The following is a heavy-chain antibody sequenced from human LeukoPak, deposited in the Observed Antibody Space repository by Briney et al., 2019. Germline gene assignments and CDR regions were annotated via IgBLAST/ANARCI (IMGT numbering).Heavy chain of an antibody. Sequence: HAGGSLRLSCAASGFTFNNYAMSWVRQAPGKGLEWVSTISHSGGRTYYADSLEGRFAISRDNSKNTLFLQMHSLRAEDTAVYYCAKADRVASAATLDYWGQGTLVTVSS. CDR3: AKADRVASAATLDY. CDR1: GFTFNNYA. V-gene: IGHV3-23*01. D-gene: IGHD2-15*01. CDR2: ISHSGGRT. J-gene: IGHJ4*02.